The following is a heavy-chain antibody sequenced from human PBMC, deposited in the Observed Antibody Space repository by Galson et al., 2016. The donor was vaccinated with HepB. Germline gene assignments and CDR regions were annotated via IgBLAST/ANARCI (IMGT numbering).Heavy chain of an antibody. D-gene: IGHD1-1*01. V-gene: IGHV3-48*02. CDR2: INSRSSSI. J-gene: IGHJ5*02. CDR1: GFTFSRNS. Sequence: SLRLSCAASGFTFSRNSMNWVRQAPGKGLEWVSYINSRSSSIYYADSVKGRFTISRDNARSSLYLQMNSLRDDDTAVYYCTRELGAGYTTWFDTWGQGTLVTVSS. CDR3: TRELGAGYTTWFDT.